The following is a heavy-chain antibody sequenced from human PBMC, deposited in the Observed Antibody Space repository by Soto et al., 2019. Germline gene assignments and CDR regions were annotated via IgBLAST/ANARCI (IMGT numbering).Heavy chain of an antibody. CDR1: GGSINSYF. D-gene: IGHD3-10*01. CDR3: ARAGTNMVQFDY. CDR2: IYYSGST. V-gene: IGHV4-59*01. Sequence: SETLSLTCAVSGGSINSYFWSWIRQSPGKGLEWIGHIYYSGSTSYSPSLKSRVSISVDTSKNQFSLEVHSVTAADTAVYYCARAGTNMVQFDYWGQGTLVTVSS. J-gene: IGHJ4*02.